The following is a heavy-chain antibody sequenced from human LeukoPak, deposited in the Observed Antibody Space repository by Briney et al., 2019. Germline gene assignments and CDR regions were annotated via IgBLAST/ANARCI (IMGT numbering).Heavy chain of an antibody. CDR3: VKESLEGDT. CDR2: IMYDGSIK. J-gene: IGHJ5*02. Sequence: GGSLRLSCAASGFTFTNFGMHWVRQAPGKGLDWVAFIMYDGSIKFYADSVLGRFTISRYNSKNTLDLQMNSLRTEDTAVYYCVKESLEGDTWGQGTLVTVSS. CDR1: GFTFTNFG. V-gene: IGHV3-30*02. D-gene: IGHD1-1*01.